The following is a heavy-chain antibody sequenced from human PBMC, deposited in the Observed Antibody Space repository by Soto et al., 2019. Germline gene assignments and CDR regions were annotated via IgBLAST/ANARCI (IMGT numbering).Heavy chain of an antibody. CDR3: AIDLTPPDY. J-gene: IGHJ4*02. V-gene: IGHV1-18*01. Sequence: QVQLVQSGAEVKKPGASVKVSCKASGYTFTSYGISWVRQAPGHGLEWMGWISAYNGNTNYAQKLQGRVTMTTDTSTSSAYTELRSLRSDDTAVYYLAIDLTPPDYCGQGTLVTVSS. CDR1: GYTFTSYG. CDR2: ISAYNGNT.